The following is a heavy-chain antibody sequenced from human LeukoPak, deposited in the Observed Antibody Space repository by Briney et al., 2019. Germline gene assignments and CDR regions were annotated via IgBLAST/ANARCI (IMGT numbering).Heavy chain of an antibody. D-gene: IGHD1-26*01. J-gene: IGHJ5*02. Sequence: GASVKVSCKASGYTFTSYDINWVRQATGQGLEWMGWMNPNSGNTGYAQKFQGRVTMTRNTSISTAYMELSSLRSEDTAVYYCARGRGQWEQGENWFDPWGQGTLVTVSS. CDR2: MNPNSGNT. CDR3: ARGRGQWEQGENWFDP. CDR1: GYTFTSYD. V-gene: IGHV1-8*01.